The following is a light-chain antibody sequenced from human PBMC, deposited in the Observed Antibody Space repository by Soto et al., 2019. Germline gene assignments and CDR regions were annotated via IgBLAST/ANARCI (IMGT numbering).Light chain of an antibody. Sequence: QSVLTQPASVSGSPGQLITISCTGTSSDVGSYNLVSWYQQHPGKAPKLMIYEVSKRPSGVSNRFSGSKPGNTASLTISGLQAEDEADYYCCSYAGSSTQVFGTGTKVTVL. V-gene: IGLV2-23*02. CDR3: CSYAGSSTQV. CDR2: EVS. CDR1: SSDVGSYNL. J-gene: IGLJ1*01.